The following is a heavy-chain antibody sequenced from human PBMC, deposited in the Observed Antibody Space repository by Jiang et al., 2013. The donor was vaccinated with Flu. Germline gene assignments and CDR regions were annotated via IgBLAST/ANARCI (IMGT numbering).Heavy chain of an antibody. D-gene: IGHD3-9*01. V-gene: IGHV3-49*03. Sequence: VQLVESGGGLVQPGRSLRLSCTASGFTFGDYAMSWFRQAPGKGLEWVGFIRSKAYGGTTEYAASVKGRFTISRDDSKSIAYLQMNSLKTEDTAVYYCTRDPYYDYFDLVIMSLLDYVGQGTLVTVSS. CDR3: TRDPYYDYFDLVIMSLLDY. CDR1: GFTFGDYA. J-gene: IGHJ4*02. CDR2: IRSKAYGGTT.